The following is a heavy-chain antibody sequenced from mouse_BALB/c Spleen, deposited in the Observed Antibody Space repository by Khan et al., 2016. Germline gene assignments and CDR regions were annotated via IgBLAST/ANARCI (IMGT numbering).Heavy chain of an antibody. CDR3: ARGTPFAS. CDR1: GYTFTDYE. J-gene: IGHJ3*01. CDR2: IDPETGGT. Sequence: QVQLKQSGAELVRPGASVTLSCKASGYTFTDYEMHWVKQTPVHGLEWIGAIDPETGGTAYNQKFKGKATLTADKSSSTAYMQLSSLTSEDSAVYFCARGTPFASWGQGTLVTVSA. V-gene: IGHV1-15*01. D-gene: IGHD2-14*01.